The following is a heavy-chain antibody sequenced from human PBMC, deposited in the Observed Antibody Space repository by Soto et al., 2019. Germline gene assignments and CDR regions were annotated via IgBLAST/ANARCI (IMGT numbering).Heavy chain of an antibody. J-gene: IGHJ4*02. D-gene: IGHD5-18*01. CDR1: GGSISSSSYY. CDR3: TTSQVDTDILPSHY. Sequence: PSETLSLTCTVSGGSISSSSYYWGWIRQPPGKGLEWIGSIYYSGSTYYNPSLKSRVTISVDTSKNQFSLKLSSVTAADTAVYHCTTSQVDTDILPSHYWGPGTLFTVS. V-gene: IGHV4-39*01. CDR2: IYYSGST.